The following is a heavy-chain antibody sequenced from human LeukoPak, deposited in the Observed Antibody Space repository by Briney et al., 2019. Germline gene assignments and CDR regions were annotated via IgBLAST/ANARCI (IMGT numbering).Heavy chain of an antibody. CDR1: GGSISSSNW. J-gene: IGHJ3*02. CDR3: VTFSTVVASPYDAFDI. D-gene: IGHD2-15*01. Sequence: SETLSLTCAVSGGSISSSNWWSWVRQPPGKGLEWIGETHHGGNTKYSPSLKSRLTISVDKSKNQFSLELSSVTAADTAMYYCVTFSTVVASPYDAFDIWGQGTMVTVSS. V-gene: IGHV4-4*02. CDR2: THHGGNT.